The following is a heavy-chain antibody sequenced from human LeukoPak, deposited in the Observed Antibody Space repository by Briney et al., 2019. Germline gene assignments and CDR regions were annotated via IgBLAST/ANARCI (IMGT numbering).Heavy chain of an antibody. Sequence: PSETLSLTCTVSGASISTYYWSWNRQPAGKGLEWIGRMYINGETNYTPSLKSRVTMSLDTSKNVFSLKLNSVTAADTAVYYCASGIQGDGNNYWGQGTLVTVSS. CDR2: MYINGET. CDR3: ASGIQGDGNNY. D-gene: IGHD4-23*01. CDR1: GASISTYY. V-gene: IGHV4-4*07. J-gene: IGHJ4*02.